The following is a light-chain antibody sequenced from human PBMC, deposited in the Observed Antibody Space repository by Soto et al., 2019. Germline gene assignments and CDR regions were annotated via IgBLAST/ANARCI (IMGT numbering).Light chain of an antibody. J-gene: IGLJ3*02. Sequence: QSALTQPRSVSGSPGQSVTIPCTGTSSDVGGYNYVSWYQQHPGKAPKLMIYDVSKRPSGVPDRFSGSKSGKTASLTISGLQAEDEADYYCCSYAGSYTWVFGGGTKLTVL. CDR1: SSDVGGYNY. CDR2: DVS. V-gene: IGLV2-11*01. CDR3: CSYAGSYTWV.